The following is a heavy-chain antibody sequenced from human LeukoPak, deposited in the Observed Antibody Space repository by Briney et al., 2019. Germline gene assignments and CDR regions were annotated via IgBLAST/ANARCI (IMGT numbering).Heavy chain of an antibody. CDR3: ARGHRQFDY. CDR2: INHSGST. V-gene: IGHV4-34*01. D-gene: IGHD1-14*01. J-gene: IGHJ4*02. CDR1: GGSFSGYY. Sequence: SETLSLTCAVYGGSFSGYYWSWIRQPPGKGLEWIGEINHSGSTNYNPSLKSRVTISVDTSKNQFSLKLSSVTAADTAVYYCARGHRQFDYWGQETLVTVSS.